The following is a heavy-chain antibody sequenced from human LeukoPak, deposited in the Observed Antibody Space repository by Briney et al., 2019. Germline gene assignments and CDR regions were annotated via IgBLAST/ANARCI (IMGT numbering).Heavy chain of an antibody. V-gene: IGHV3-30*04. Sequence: GGSLRLSCAASGFTFSSYAMHWVRQAPGKGRWWGAVISYDGSNKYYADSVKGGVTISRDNSKNTMYLQMNSLRDEDTAVYYCARGAFGEFQVYYFDYWGQGTLVTVSS. CDR1: GFTFSSYA. CDR2: ISYDGSNK. D-gene: IGHD3-10*01. CDR3: ARGAFGEFQVYYFDY. J-gene: IGHJ4*02.